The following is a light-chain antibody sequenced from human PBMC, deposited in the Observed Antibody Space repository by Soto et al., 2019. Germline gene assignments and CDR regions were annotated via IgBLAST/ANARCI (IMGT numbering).Light chain of an antibody. V-gene: IGKV1-5*03. Sequence: DIQMTQSPSTLSASVGDRVTITSRASQSISSWLAWYQQKPGKAXKLLIYKASSLESAVPSRFSGCGSGIEFTLTISSLQPDAFANYYCQQYSSRTFGQGTKVDIK. CDR3: QQYSSRT. CDR1: QSISSW. CDR2: KAS. J-gene: IGKJ1*01.